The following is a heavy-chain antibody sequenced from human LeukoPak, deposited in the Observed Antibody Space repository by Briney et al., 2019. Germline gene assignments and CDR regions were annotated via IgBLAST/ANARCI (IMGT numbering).Heavy chain of an antibody. D-gene: IGHD6-6*01. V-gene: IGHV4-31*03. CDR2: IYYSGST. CDR3: ARDRYSSLSSYYMDV. Sequence: IPSETLSLTCTVSGGSISSGGYYWSWIRQHPGKGLEWIGYIYYSGSTYYNPCLKSRVTISVDTSKNQFSLKLSSVTAADTAVYYCARDRYSSLSSYYMDVWGKGTTVTVSS. J-gene: IGHJ6*03. CDR1: GGSISSGGYY.